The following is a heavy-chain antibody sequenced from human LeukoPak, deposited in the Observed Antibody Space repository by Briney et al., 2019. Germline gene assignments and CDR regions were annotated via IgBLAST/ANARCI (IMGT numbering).Heavy chain of an antibody. D-gene: IGHD7-27*01. Sequence: PSETLSLTCSVSGYSISSAYYWGWIRQPPGKGLEWIGTTYHSGSTNYNPSLKSRVTISVDTSKNQFSLKLSSVTAADTAVYFCARGFRGDNFDYWGQGTLVTVSS. CDR3: ARGFRGDNFDY. CDR1: GYSISSAYY. CDR2: TYHSGST. J-gene: IGHJ4*02. V-gene: IGHV4-38-2*02.